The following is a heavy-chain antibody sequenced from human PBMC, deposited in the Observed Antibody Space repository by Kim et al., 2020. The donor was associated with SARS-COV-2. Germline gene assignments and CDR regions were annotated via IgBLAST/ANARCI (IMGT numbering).Heavy chain of an antibody. D-gene: IGHD2-21*02. Sequence: SETLSLTCAVSGGSINSGSINSGTYFWGWVRQPPGKGLEWIGSISFRGNTYYNPSLKSRVTISADTSKNQFSLRLSSLTAADTAVYFCASVTATPTGFDHWGQGTLVTVSS. CDR3: ASVTATPTGFDH. V-gene: IGHV4-39*01. CDR1: GGSINSGSINSGTYF. J-gene: IGHJ4*02. CDR2: ISFRGNT.